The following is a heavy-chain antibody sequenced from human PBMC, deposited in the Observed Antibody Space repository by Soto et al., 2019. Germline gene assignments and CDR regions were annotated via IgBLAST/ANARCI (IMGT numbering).Heavy chain of an antibody. J-gene: IGHJ4*02. CDR1: GFPVSTYD. D-gene: IGHD5-12*01. V-gene: IGHV3-23*01. Sequence: EVQLLESEGGLVQPGGSLRLSCAASGFPVSTYDMSWVRQAPGKGLEWVSVISGSDQSTYYADSLNGRFTISRDNSKNTLYLQMDSLRVEDTAVYHCVKGGWLDEWGQGTLVTVSS. CDR2: ISGSDQST. CDR3: VKGGWLDE.